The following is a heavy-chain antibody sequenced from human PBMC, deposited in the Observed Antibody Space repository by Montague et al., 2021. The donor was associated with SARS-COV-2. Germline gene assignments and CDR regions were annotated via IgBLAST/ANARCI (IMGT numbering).Heavy chain of an antibody. D-gene: IGHD6-19*01. V-gene: IGHV4-61*02. CDR3: ARDIAVAGLFDY. Sequence: TLSLTCTVSGGSISSGSYYWSWIRQPAGKGLEWIGRISISGSTNYNPSLKSRVTISVDTSKNQFSLELSSVTAADTAVYYCARDIAVAGLFDYWGQGTLVTVSP. CDR1: GGSISSGSYY. CDR2: ISISGST. J-gene: IGHJ4*02.